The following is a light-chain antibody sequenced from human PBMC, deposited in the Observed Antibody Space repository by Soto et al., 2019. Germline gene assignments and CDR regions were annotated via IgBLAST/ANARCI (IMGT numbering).Light chain of an antibody. CDR1: QNIGDW. Sequence: DIQMTQSPSTLSASVGDRVTIACRASQNIGDWLAWYQQKPGKAPNLLIYKASTLESGVPSRFSGSGSGTEFTLAISSLQPDDFATYCCQQHQSYSTFGQGTKVDIK. J-gene: IGKJ1*01. V-gene: IGKV1-5*03. CDR3: QQHQSYST. CDR2: KAS.